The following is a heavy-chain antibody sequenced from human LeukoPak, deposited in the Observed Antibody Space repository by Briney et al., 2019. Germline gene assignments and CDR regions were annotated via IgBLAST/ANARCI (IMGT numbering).Heavy chain of an antibody. J-gene: IGHJ4*02. CDR2: IFYSGST. V-gene: IGHV4-30-4*08. CDR1: GGSISSDDYS. CDR3: ARDFAEGDYGKFDY. D-gene: IGHD4/OR15-4a*01. Sequence: SETLSLTCTVSGGSISSDDYSWSWIRQPPGKGLEWIGHIFYSGSTYYNPPLRSRLTISVDTSKNQFSLKLSSVTAADTAVYYCARDFAEGDYGKFDYWGQGTLVTVSS.